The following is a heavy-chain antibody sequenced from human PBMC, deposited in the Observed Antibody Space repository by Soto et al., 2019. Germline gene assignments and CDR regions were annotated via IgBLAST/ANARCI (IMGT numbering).Heavy chain of an antibody. D-gene: IGHD2-15*01. CDR3: ITEEYCSGGSCFAYFDY. Sequence: LRLSCAASGFTFSNAWMNWARQAPGKGLEWVGRIKSKTDGGTTDYAAPVKGRFTISRDDSKNTLYLQMNSLKTEDTAVYYCITEEYCSGGSCFAYFDYWGQGTLVTVSS. V-gene: IGHV3-15*07. CDR1: GFTFSNAW. CDR2: IKSKTDGGTT. J-gene: IGHJ4*02.